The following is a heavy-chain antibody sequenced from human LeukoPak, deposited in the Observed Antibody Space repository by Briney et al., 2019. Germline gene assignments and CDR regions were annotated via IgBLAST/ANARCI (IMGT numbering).Heavy chain of an antibody. D-gene: IGHD3-3*01. CDR2: ISGSGGST. J-gene: IGHJ4*02. V-gene: IGHV3-23*01. Sequence: GGSLRLSCAASGFTFSSYGMHWVRQASGKGLEWVSAISGSGGSTYYADSVKGRFTISRDNSKNTLYLQMNSLRAEDTAVYYCAKGSYYDFWSGHPSFDYWGQGTLITVSS. CDR1: GFTFSSYG. CDR3: AKGSYYDFWSGHPSFDY.